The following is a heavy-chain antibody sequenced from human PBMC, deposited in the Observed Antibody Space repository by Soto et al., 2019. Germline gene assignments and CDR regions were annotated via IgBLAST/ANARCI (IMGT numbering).Heavy chain of an antibody. CDR1: GFTFSSYS. J-gene: IGHJ6*03. Sequence: GGSLRLSCAASGFTFSSYSMNWVRQAPGKGLEWVSYISSSSTIYYADSVKGRFTISRDNAKNSLYLQMNSLRAEDTAVYYCAREPGTTGAYYYYMDVWGKGTTVTVSS. CDR3: AREPGTTGAYYYYMDV. V-gene: IGHV3-48*01. CDR2: ISSSSTI. D-gene: IGHD1-7*01.